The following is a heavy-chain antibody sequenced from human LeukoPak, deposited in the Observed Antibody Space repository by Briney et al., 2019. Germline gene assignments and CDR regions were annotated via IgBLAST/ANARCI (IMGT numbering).Heavy chain of an antibody. Sequence: SETLSLTCIVSGGSINSHYWSWIRQPPGKGLEWIGDIHYTGTTKYNPSVKSRVTISIDTSKNQFSLELSSVTATDTAVYSCATNRVGTYDRPFDIWGQGTMVTVSS. CDR3: ATNRVGTYDRPFDI. J-gene: IGHJ3*02. CDR1: GGSINSHY. CDR2: IHYTGTT. D-gene: IGHD1-26*01. V-gene: IGHV4-59*08.